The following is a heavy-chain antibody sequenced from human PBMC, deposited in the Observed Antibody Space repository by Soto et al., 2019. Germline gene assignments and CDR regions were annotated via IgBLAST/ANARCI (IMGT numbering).Heavy chain of an antibody. CDR1: GGSISSRNW. J-gene: IGHJ3*01. CDR3: AKDRLWGSSDRGAPDDFEV. Sequence: KPSETLSLTCTVSGGSISSRNWWSWLRQSPTKGLEWIGEIYQSGSTNYNPSLESRVTISVDKPKNQLSLELTSLTAADTAVYYCAKDRLWGSSDRGAPDDFEVWGQGTMVTVSS. V-gene: IGHV4-4*02. D-gene: IGHD6-6*01. CDR2: IYQSGST.